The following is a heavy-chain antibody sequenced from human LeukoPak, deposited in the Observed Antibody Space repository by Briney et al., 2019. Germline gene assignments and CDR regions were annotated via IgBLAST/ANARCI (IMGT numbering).Heavy chain of an antibody. D-gene: IGHD6-19*01. CDR3: ASYPRYSSSPPFDY. J-gene: IGHJ4*02. CDR2: INPNTGDT. Sequence: ASVKASCKASGYTFTGQDMHWVRQAPGQGLEWMGWINPNTGDTNYAQKFQGRVTMTRDTTISTAYMELSRLTSDDTAVYYCASYPRYSSSPPFDYWGQGTLVTVSS. CDR1: GYTFTGQD. V-gene: IGHV1-2*02.